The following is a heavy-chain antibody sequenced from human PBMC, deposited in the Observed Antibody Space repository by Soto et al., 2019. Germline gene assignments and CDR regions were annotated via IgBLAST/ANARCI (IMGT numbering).Heavy chain of an antibody. CDR3: ARDRVESVYPEYFQH. Sequence: EVQLVESGGGLIQPGGSLRLSCAASGFTVSSNYMSWVRQAPGKGLEWVSVIYSGGSTYYADSVKGRFTISRDNSKNTLYLQMYSLRAEDTAVYYCARDRVESVYPEYFQHWGQGTLVTVSS. J-gene: IGHJ1*01. CDR1: GFTVSSNY. V-gene: IGHV3-53*01. D-gene: IGHD2-15*01. CDR2: IYSGGST.